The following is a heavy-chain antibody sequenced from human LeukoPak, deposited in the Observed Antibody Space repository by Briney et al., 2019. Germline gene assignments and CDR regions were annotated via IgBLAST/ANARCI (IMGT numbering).Heavy chain of an antibody. Sequence: SETLSLTCTVSGGSISSYYWSWIRQPPGKGLEWIGYIYYSGSTNYNPSLKSRVTISVDTSKNQFSLKLSSVTAADTAVYYCARVGATTFSLSYWGQGTLVTVSS. CDR3: ARVGATTFSLSY. J-gene: IGHJ4*02. V-gene: IGHV4-59*12. CDR2: IYYSGST. CDR1: GGSISSYY. D-gene: IGHD1-26*01.